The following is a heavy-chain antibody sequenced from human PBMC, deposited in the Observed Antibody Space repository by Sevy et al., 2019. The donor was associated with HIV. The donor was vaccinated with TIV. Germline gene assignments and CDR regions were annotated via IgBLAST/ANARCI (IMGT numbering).Heavy chain of an antibody. CDR3: AREAGYSSCPGAFDI. CDR2: IYDAGST. V-gene: IGHV3-53*01. Sequence: GGSLRLSCAASGFTVSSVYMSWVRQAPGKGLEWVSLIYDAGSTYFADSVEGRFTISRDDSKNTLNLQMNSLRAEDTAVYFCAREAGYSSCPGAFDIWGQGTMVTVSS. D-gene: IGHD6-19*01. J-gene: IGHJ3*02. CDR1: GFTVSSVY.